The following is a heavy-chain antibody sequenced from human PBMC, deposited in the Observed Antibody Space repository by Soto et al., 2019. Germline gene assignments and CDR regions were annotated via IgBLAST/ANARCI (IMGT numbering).Heavy chain of an antibody. CDR3: TTLMSLWFGERRHDY. CDR1: GFTFSNAW. J-gene: IGHJ4*02. V-gene: IGHV3-15*07. D-gene: IGHD3-10*01. Sequence: GGSLRLSCAASGFTFSNAWMNWVRQAPGKGLEWVGRIKSKTDGGTTDYAAPVKGRFTISRDDSKNTLYLQMNSLKTEDTAVYYCTTLMSLWFGERRHDYWGQGTLVTVSS. CDR2: IKSKTDGGTT.